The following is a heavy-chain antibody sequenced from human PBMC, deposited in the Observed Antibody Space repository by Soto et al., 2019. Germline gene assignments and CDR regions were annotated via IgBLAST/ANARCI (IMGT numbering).Heavy chain of an antibody. CDR2: IYYSGST. V-gene: IGHV4-59*01. CDR3: ARVQWLVDYYYGMDV. Sequence: NPSETLSLTCTVSGGSISSYYWSWIRQPPGKGLEWIGYIYYSGSTNYNPSLKSRVTISVDTSKNQFSLKLSSVTAADTAVYYCARVQWLVDYYYGMDVWGQGTTVTVSS. CDR1: GGSISSYY. J-gene: IGHJ6*02. D-gene: IGHD6-19*01.